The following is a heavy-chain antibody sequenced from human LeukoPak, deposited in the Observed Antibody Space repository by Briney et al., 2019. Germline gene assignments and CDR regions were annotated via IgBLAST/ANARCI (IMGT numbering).Heavy chain of an antibody. V-gene: IGHV4-34*01. CDR1: GGSFSGYY. Sequence: SETLSLTCAVYGGSFSGYYWSWIRQPPGKGLEWIGEINHSGSTNYNPSLKSRVAISVDTSKNQFSLKLSSVTAADTAVYYCARAYDSSGYYPGYWGQGTLVTVSS. CDR2: INHSGST. J-gene: IGHJ4*02. CDR3: ARAYDSSGYYPGY. D-gene: IGHD3-22*01.